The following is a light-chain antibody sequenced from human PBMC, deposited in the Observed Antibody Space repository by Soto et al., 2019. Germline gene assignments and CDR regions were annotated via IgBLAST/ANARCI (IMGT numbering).Light chain of an antibody. CDR2: GNS. V-gene: IGLV1-40*01. CDR1: SSNIGAGYD. Sequence: QSVLTQPPSVSGAPGQRVTISCTGSSSNIGAGYDVHWYQQLPGTAPKLLIYGNSNRPSGVPDRFSGSKSGTSASLAITGLQAEDEADYYCHSYDSSLSVLYVFGTGTKVTVL. J-gene: IGLJ1*01. CDR3: HSYDSSLSVLYV.